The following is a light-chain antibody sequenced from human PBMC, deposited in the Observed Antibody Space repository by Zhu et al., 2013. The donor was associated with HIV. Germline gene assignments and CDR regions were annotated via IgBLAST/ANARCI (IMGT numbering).Light chain of an antibody. CDR2: GAS. J-gene: IGKJ5*01. V-gene: IGKV3-20*01. CDR3: QQYGLPPDT. Sequence: EIVVTQSPATLSLSPGDRATLSCRASQSVSSSSLAWYQQKPGQAPRLVIYGASSRVTGIPDRFSGRGSGTDFTLTISRLEAEDSAVYYCQQYGLPPDTFGQGTRLDFK. CDR1: QSVSSSS.